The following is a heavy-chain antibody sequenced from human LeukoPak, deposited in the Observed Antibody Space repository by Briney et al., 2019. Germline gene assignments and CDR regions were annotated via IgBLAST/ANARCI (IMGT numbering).Heavy chain of an antibody. J-gene: IGHJ4*02. Sequence: GESLKISCRASGYIFTTYWISWVRQMPGKGLEWMGRIDPSDSYINHSPSFQGHVSISADKSVSTAYLQWSSLKASDSAMYYCARQPRGTVVFDYWGQGTLVTVSS. CDR2: IDPSDSYI. CDR3: ARQPRGTVVFDY. D-gene: IGHD4-23*01. V-gene: IGHV5-10-1*01. CDR1: GYIFTTYW.